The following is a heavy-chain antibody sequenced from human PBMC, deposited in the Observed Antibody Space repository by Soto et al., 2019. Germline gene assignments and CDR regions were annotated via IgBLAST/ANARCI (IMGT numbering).Heavy chain of an antibody. D-gene: IGHD2-15*01. V-gene: IGHV4-34*01. Sequence: PSETLSLTCAVYGGSFSGYYWSWIRQPPGKGLEWIGEINHSGSTNYNPSLKSRVTISVDTSKNQFSLKLSSVTAADTAVYYCARGEYCSGGSCYELKYNWFDPWGQGTLVTVSS. CDR2: INHSGST. J-gene: IGHJ5*02. CDR3: ARGEYCSGGSCYELKYNWFDP. CDR1: GGSFSGYY.